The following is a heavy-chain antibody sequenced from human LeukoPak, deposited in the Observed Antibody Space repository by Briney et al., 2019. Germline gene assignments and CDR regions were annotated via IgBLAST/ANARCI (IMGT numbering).Heavy chain of an antibody. CDR1: GFTFSSYG. V-gene: IGHV3-21*01. CDR3: ARDHDFWSGSWGY. Sequence: GGSLRLSCAASGFTFSSYGMHWVRQAPGKGLEWVSSISSSSSYIYYADSVKGRFTISRDNAKNSLYLQMNSLRAEDTAVYYCARDHDFWSGSWGYWGQGTLVTVSS. J-gene: IGHJ4*02. CDR2: ISSSSSYI. D-gene: IGHD3-3*01.